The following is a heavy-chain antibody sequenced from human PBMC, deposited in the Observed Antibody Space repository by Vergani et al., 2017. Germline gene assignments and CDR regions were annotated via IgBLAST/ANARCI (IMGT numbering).Heavy chain of an antibody. J-gene: IGHJ3*02. Sequence: VQLVESGGGLVQPGGSLRLSCAASGFTFSSYGMHWVRQAPGKGLEWVAFIRYDGSNKYYADSVKGRFTISRDNSKNTLYLQMNSLRAEDTAVYYCARVSITMVRGVIPAFDIWGQGTMVTVSS. V-gene: IGHV3-30*02. CDR2: IRYDGSNK. D-gene: IGHD3-10*01. CDR1: GFTFSSYG. CDR3: ARVSITMVRGVIPAFDI.